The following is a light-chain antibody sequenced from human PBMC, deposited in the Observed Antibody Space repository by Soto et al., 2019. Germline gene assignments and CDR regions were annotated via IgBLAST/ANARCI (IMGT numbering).Light chain of an antibody. CDR1: QNVNNY. V-gene: IGKV3-11*01. Sequence: IVLTQSPATLSLSPGEGATLSCRASQNVNNYLAWYQQRPGQAPRLLIYDVSTRATGIPAKFSGSGSGTDFPLTISSLEPEDFAVYYCQQRSNWPRATFGGGTKVDIK. CDR3: QQRSNWPRAT. J-gene: IGKJ4*01. CDR2: DVS.